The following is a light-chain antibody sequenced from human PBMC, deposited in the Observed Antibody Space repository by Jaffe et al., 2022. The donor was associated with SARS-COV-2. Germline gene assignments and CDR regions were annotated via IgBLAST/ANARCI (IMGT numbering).Light chain of an antibody. Sequence: EIVLTQSPATLSLSPGERATLSCRASQSVSSYLAWYQQKPGQAPRLLIYDTFNRATGIPGRFSGSGSGTDFTLTISRLEPEDFAVYYCQQRGSWPRTFGQGTKVEIK. J-gene: IGKJ1*01. V-gene: IGKV3-11*01. CDR3: QQRGSWPRT. CDR2: DTF. CDR1: QSVSSY.